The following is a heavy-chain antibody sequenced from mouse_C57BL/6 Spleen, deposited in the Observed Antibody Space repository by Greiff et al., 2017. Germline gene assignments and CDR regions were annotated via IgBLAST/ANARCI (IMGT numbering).Heavy chain of an antibody. D-gene: IGHD3-3*01. CDR2: INPNNGGT. V-gene: IGHV1-18*01. CDR3: ARWGTLMDY. J-gene: IGHJ4*01. CDR1: GYTFTDYN. Sequence: VQLKQSGPELVKPGASVKIPCKASGYTFTDYNMDWVKQSHGKSLEWIGDINPNNGGTIYNQKFKGKATLTVDKSSSTAYMELRSLTSEDTAVYYCARWGTLMDYWGQGTSVTVSS.